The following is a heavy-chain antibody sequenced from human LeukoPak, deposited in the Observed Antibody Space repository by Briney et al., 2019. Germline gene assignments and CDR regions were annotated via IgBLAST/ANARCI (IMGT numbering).Heavy chain of an antibody. CDR2: IWYDGSNK. J-gene: IGHJ6*03. D-gene: IGHD4-11*01. CDR1: GFTFSSYG. CDR3: ARDATVTTYYYYYYYMDV. V-gene: IGHV3-33*01. Sequence: GGSLRLSCAASGFTFSSYGMHWVRQAPGKGLEWVAVIWYDGSNKYYADSVKGRFTISRDNSKNTLYLRMNSLRAEDTAVYYCARDATVTTYYYYYYYMDVWGKGTTVTVSS.